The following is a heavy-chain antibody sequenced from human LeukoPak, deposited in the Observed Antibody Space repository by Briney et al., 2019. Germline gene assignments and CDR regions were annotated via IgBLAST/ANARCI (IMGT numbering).Heavy chain of an antibody. CDR2: ISYDGSNK. Sequence: GGSLRLSCAASGFTFSGYPIHWVRQAPGKGLEWVAVISYDGSNKYYADSVKGRFTISRDNSENTLYLQVNSLRAEDTAVYYCATGGRYDLDYFNYWGQGTLVTVSS. CDR1: GFTFSGYP. V-gene: IGHV3-30-3*01. D-gene: IGHD3-3*01. J-gene: IGHJ4*02. CDR3: ATGGRYDLDYFNY.